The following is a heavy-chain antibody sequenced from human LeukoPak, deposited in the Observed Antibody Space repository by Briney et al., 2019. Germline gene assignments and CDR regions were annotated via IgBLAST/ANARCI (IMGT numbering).Heavy chain of an antibody. Sequence: TSETLSLTCTVSGGSISSYYWSWIRQPPGKGLEWIGYIYYSGSTNYNPSLKSRVTISVDTSKNQFSLKLSSVTAADTAVYHCARHPLWFGEERGAFDIWGQGTMVTVSS. CDR1: GGSISSYY. CDR2: IYYSGST. CDR3: ARHPLWFGEERGAFDI. V-gene: IGHV4-59*08. J-gene: IGHJ3*02. D-gene: IGHD3-10*01.